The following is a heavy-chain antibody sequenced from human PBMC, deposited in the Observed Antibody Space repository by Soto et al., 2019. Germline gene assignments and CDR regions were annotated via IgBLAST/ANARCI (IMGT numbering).Heavy chain of an antibody. CDR3: ATGYCTNGVCYTGYYGMDV. D-gene: IGHD2-8*01. V-gene: IGHV5-10-1*01. CDR2: IDPSDSYT. Sequence: PGESLKISCKGSGYSFTSYWISWVRQMPGKGLEWMGRIDPSDSYTNYSPSFQGHVTISADKSISTAYLQWSSLKASDTAMYYCATGYCTNGVCYTGYYGMDVWGQGTTVTVSS. CDR1: GYSFTSYW. J-gene: IGHJ6*02.